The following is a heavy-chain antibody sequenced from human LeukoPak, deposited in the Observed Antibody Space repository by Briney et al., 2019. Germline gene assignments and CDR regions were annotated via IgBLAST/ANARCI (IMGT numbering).Heavy chain of an antibody. V-gene: IGHV3-74*01. CDR3: ARGGGLDV. Sequence: SGGSLRLSCAASGFTFSNYWMHWVRQAPGKGLVWVSRIQSDGSSTAYADSVKGRFTISRDNAKNSLYLQMSNLRAEDTAVYFCARGGGLDVWGQGATVTVSS. CDR2: IQSDGSST. D-gene: IGHD3-16*01. J-gene: IGHJ6*02. CDR1: GFTFSNYW.